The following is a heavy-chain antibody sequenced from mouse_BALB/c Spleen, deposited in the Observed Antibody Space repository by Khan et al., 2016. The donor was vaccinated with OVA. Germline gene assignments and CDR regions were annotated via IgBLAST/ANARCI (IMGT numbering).Heavy chain of an antibody. J-gene: IGHJ3*01. Sequence: EVVLVVPGGDLVKPGGSLKLSCAASAFTFSSYSMSWVRQTPDKRLEWVATISSDGDYTYYPDSVKGRFTISRDNAKNTHDLQMSSLKYEDTGMYYCASHLTGSFAYWGQGTLVTVSA. V-gene: IGHV5-6*01. CDR2: ISSDGDYT. D-gene: IGHD4-1*01. CDR1: AFTFSSYS. CDR3: ASHLTGSFAY.